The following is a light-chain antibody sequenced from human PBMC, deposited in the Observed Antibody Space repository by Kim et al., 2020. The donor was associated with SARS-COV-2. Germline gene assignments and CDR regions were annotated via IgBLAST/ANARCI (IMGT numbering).Light chain of an antibody. V-gene: IGKV2-24*01. CDR1: QSLVNSDGNTY. Sequence: EIVLTQTPLSSPVTLGQPASISCRSSQSLVNSDGNTYLSWLQQRPGQPPRLLIDKISNRFSGVPDRFSGSGAGTDFTLKISRVEAEDVGVYYCMQGTQFPFTFGQGTKLEI. J-gene: IGKJ2*01. CDR2: KIS. CDR3: MQGTQFPFT.